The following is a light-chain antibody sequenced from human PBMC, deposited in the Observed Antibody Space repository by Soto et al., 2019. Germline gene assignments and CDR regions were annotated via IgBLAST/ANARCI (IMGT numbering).Light chain of an antibody. Sequence: VLTQPPATVSVSAGEGATLSCRASQNIGSNLAWYQQRSGQAPRLLIYGASKRATGVPAKFSGSGSGTEFTLTISSLQSEDFATYYCQQYYSYPRTFGPGTKVDIK. V-gene: IGKV3-15*01. CDR1: QNIGSN. J-gene: IGKJ3*01. CDR3: QQYYSYPRT. CDR2: GAS.